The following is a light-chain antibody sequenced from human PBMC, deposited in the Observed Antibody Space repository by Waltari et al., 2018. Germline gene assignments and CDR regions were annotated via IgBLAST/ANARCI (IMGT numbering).Light chain of an antibody. V-gene: IGKV3-20*01. CDR2: GAS. CDR1: QSLTRRY. J-gene: IGKJ2*01. Sequence: VLTQSPDTLSLSPGERATLSCRASQSLTRRYLAWYQQKPGQAPRLLIYGASNRAAGIPYRFSGRGSGTDFTLTISRLEPEDSAVYYCQQYGSSVMYTFGQGTKLEIK. CDR3: QQYGSSVMYT.